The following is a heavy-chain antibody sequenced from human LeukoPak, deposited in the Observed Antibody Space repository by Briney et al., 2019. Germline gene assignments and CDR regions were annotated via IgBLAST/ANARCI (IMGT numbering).Heavy chain of an antibody. CDR1: GFAFSSYW. V-gene: IGHV3-7*04. J-gene: IGHJ4*02. Sequence: GGSLRLSCAASGFAFSSYWMSWVRQAPGKGLEWVANINQDGSEKYYVDSMKGRFTISRDNAKNSLYLQMNSLRAEDTAVYYCARGYGSGNYYFDYWGQGTLVSVSS. CDR3: ARGYGSGNYYFDY. CDR2: INQDGSEK. D-gene: IGHD3-10*01.